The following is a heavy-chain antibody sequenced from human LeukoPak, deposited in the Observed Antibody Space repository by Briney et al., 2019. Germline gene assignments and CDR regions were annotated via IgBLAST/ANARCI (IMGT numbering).Heavy chain of an antibody. Sequence: GGSLRLPCAASGFTFSSYWMSWVRQAPGKGLEWVSAISGSGGSTYYADSVKGRFTISRDNSKNTLYLQMNSLRAEDAAVYYCAKERITMIVVVITLDYWGQGTLVTVSS. CDR3: AKERITMIVVVITLDY. J-gene: IGHJ4*02. V-gene: IGHV3-23*01. CDR1: GFTFSSYW. D-gene: IGHD3-22*01. CDR2: ISGSGGST.